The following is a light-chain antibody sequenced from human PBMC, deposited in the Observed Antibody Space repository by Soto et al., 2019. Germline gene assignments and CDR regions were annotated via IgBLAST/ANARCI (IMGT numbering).Light chain of an antibody. CDR3: QQRSNWPPYT. CDR1: QSVSSY. J-gene: IGKJ2*01. Sequence: EIVLTQSPATLSLSPGERATLSCRASQSVSSYLAWYQQKPGQAPRILIYDASNRATGIPARFSGSGSGTDFTLTISSLEPEDVVVYYCQQRSNWPPYTFGQGTKLEIK. CDR2: DAS. V-gene: IGKV3-11*01.